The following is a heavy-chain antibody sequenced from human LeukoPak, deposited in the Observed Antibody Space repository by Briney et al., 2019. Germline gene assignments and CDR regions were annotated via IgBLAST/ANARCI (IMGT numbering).Heavy chain of an antibody. Sequence: GGSLRLSCEASGFIVSSNYMNWVRQGPGKGLEWVSVIYRGGNTFYTDSVRGRFTISRDNSKNILYLQMNSLRPEDTAVYYCARGFYEFEDSGYYFDFWGQGTLVTVSS. V-gene: IGHV3-66*02. J-gene: IGHJ4*02. CDR3: ARGFYEFEDSGYYFDF. D-gene: IGHD3-22*01. CDR2: IYRGGNT. CDR1: GFIVSSNY.